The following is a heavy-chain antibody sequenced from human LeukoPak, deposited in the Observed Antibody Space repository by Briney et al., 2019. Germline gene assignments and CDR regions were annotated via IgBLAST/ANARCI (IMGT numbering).Heavy chain of an antibody. CDR1: GFTFDDYA. V-gene: IGHV3-23*01. D-gene: IGHD2-2*01. CDR3: AKFCKDIVVVPAAIDY. CDR2: ISGSGGST. Sequence: GGSLRLSCAASGFTFDDYAMHWVRQAPGKGLEWVSGISGSGGSTYYADSVKGRFTISRDNSKNTLYLQMNSLRAEDTAVYYCAKFCKDIVVVPAAIDYWGQGTLVTVSS. J-gene: IGHJ4*02.